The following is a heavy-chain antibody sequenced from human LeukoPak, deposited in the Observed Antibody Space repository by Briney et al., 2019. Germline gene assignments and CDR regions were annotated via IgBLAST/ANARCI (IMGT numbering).Heavy chain of an antibody. CDR1: GGSISSGGYY. CDR3: PRVHLYYFDY. CDR2: MYDSGST. D-gene: IGHD2/OR15-2a*01. V-gene: IGHV4-31*03. J-gene: IGHJ4*02. Sequence: SQTLSLTCTASGGSISSGGYYWSWIRQHPGKGLEGIGYMYDSGSTSYNPSPNSRLTISPDTPKHQFSLKLSSVTAAHTAAYYRPRVHLYYFDYWGQGTLVTVSS.